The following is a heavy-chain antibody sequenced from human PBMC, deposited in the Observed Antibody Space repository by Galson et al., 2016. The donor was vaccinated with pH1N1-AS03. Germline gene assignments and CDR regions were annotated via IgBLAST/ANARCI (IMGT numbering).Heavy chain of an antibody. CDR1: GFTLSGYG. V-gene: IGHV3-7*01. Sequence: SLRLSCAASGFTLSGYGMHWVRQAPGKGPEWVANIKQDGSEKYYLDSVRGRFTISRDNAKNSLYLQMNSLRAEDTAVYYCVRQGEEYWGQGTLVTVSS. CDR3: VRQGEEY. CDR2: IKQDGSEK. D-gene: IGHD3-10*01. J-gene: IGHJ4*02.